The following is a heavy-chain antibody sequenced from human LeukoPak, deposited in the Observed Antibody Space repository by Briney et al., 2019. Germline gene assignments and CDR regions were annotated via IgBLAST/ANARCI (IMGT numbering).Heavy chain of an antibody. CDR2: IYYSGST. J-gene: IGHJ3*02. CDR1: GGSMSIYY. CDR3: ARWGVLDAFDI. V-gene: IGHV4-59*01. D-gene: IGHD3-16*01. Sequence: SETLSLTCSVSGGSMSIYYWSWLRQPPGKGLEWIGYIYYSGSTNYNPSLKSRVTISVDTSKNQFSLKLSSVTAADTAVYYCARWGVLDAFDIWGQGTMVTVSS.